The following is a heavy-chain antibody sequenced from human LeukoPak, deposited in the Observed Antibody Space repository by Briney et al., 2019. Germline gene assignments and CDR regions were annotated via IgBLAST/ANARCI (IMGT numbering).Heavy chain of an antibody. J-gene: IGHJ4*02. V-gene: IGHV3-11*01. CDR2: ISSTVSTI. CDR1: GGSISSSSHY. CDR3: ARVSSTGYAVSSGLYY. D-gene: IGHD3-22*01. Sequence: LSLTCTVSGGSISSSSHYWGWIRQAPGKGLEWLAYISSTVSTIYYADSVKGRFTISRDDAQNSLYLQMNSLRAEDTAVYFCARVSSTGYAVSSGLYYWGQGALVTVSS.